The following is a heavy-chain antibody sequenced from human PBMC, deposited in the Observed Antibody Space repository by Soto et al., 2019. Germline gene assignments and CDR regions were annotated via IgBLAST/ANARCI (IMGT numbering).Heavy chain of an antibody. Sequence: SETLSLTCAVYGGSFSGYYWSWIRQPPGKGLEWIGEINHSGSTNYNPSLKSRVTISVDTSKNQFSLKRSSVTAADTAVYYCARGYGSSSSNWFDPWGQGTLVTVS. D-gene: IGHD6-13*01. V-gene: IGHV4-34*01. CDR3: ARGYGSSSSNWFDP. CDR1: GGSFSGYY. J-gene: IGHJ5*02. CDR2: INHSGST.